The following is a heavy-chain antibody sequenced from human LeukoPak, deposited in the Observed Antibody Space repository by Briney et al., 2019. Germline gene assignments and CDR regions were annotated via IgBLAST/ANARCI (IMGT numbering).Heavy chain of an antibody. J-gene: IGHJ4*01. CDR3: AREGSGYTYGRGSYFDY. D-gene: IGHD5-18*01. CDR1: GFTFGLYA. V-gene: IGHV3-23*01. Sequence: GGSLRLSCAASGFTFGLYAMSWVRRAPGKGLEWVSGIGGGSTYYANSVKGRFTISSDNSTNTLFLQMDNLRAEDTAIYYCAREGSGYTYGRGSYFDYWGHGILVTVSS. CDR2: IGGGST.